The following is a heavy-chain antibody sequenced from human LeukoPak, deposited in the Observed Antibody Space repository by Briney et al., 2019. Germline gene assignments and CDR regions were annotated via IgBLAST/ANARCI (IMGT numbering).Heavy chain of an antibody. D-gene: IGHD4-17*01. CDR3: ARTLTYGDFSPDFDY. J-gene: IGHJ4*02. CDR2: ISAYNGNT. Sequence: ASVKVSCKASGYTFTSYGISWVRQAPGQGLEWMGWISAYNGNTNYAQKLQGRVTMTTDTSTSTAYMEPRSLRSDDTAVYYCARTLTYGDFSPDFDYWGQGTLVTVSS. CDR1: GYTFTSYG. V-gene: IGHV1-18*01.